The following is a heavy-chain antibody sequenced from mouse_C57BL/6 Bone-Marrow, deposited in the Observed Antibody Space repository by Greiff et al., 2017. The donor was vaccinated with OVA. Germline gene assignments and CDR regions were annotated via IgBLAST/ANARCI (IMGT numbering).Heavy chain of an antibody. Sequence: QVQLKESGAELVRPGTSVKVSCKASGYAFTNYLIEWVKQRPGQGLAWIGVINPGSGGTNYNEQFKGKATLTADKSSSTAYMQLSSLTSEDSAVYFCARRGGNWGQGTTLTVSS. CDR1: GYAFTNYL. CDR3: ARRGGN. CDR2: INPGSGGT. V-gene: IGHV1-54*01. J-gene: IGHJ2*01.